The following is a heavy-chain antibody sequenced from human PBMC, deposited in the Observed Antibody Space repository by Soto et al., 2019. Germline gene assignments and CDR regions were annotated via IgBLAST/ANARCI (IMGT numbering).Heavy chain of an antibody. D-gene: IGHD5-18*01. V-gene: IGHV3-66*01. CDR2: IYSGGST. J-gene: IGHJ6*03. CDR1: GFTVSSNY. CDR3: ARGPDTAMSYFYYYYMDV. Sequence: SGGSLRLSCAASGFTVSSNYMSWVRQAPGKGLEWVSVIYSGGSTYYADSVKGRFTISRDNSKNTLYLQMNSLRAEDTAVYYCARGPDTAMSYFYYYYMDVWGKGTTVTVSS.